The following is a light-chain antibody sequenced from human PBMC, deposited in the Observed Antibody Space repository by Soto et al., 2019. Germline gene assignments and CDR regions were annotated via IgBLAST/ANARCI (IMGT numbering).Light chain of an antibody. CDR2: DNI. V-gene: IGLV3-21*02. CDR1: NIGSKN. CDR3: QVWDSGSDHYV. J-gene: IGLJ1*01. Sequence: SYELTQPPSVSVAPGQTARITCGGNNIGSKNVHWYQQKPGQAPVLVVYDNIDRPSGIPERFSGSNSENTATLTISRIEAGDEADYYCQVWDSGSDHYVFXTGTKVTVL.